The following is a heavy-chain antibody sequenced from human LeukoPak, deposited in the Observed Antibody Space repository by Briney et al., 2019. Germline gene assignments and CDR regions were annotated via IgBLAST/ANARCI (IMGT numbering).Heavy chain of an antibody. CDR3: ARQRITMVRGRTDYFDY. V-gene: IGHV4-39*01. CDR1: GYSISSTNYY. J-gene: IGHJ4*02. Sequence: SETLSLTCTVSGYSISSTNYYWGWIRQPPGKGLEWIGSIYHSGSTYYNPSLKSRVTISVDTSKNQFSLKLSSVTAADTAVYYCARQRITMVRGRTDYFDYWGQGTLVTVSS. CDR2: IYHSGST. D-gene: IGHD3-10*01.